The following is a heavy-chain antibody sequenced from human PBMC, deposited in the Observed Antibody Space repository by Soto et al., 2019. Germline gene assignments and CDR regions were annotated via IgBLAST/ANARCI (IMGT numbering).Heavy chain of an antibody. J-gene: IGHJ6*03. D-gene: IGHD5-12*01. CDR3: ARVESGYDYYYYYYMDL. Sequence: EVQLVESGGGLVQPGGSLRLSCAASGFTVSTYYMTWVRQAPGMGLEWVSVIYTGATTYYADSVKGRFTISRDNSKNTLYLQMHSLRAEDTAVYYCARVESGYDYYYYYYMDLWGKGTTVTVSS. CDR2: IYTGATT. V-gene: IGHV3-66*01. CDR1: GFTVSTYY.